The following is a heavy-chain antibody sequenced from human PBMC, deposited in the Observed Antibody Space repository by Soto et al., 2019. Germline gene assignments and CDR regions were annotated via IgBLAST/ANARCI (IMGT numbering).Heavy chain of an antibody. CDR1: GFTFSSSA. Sequence: EEQLLESGGGLVQPGGSLRLSCAASGFTFSSSAMSWVRQAPGKGLEWVSSISGGSVSTYYADSVKGRFTISRDNSKNTLYVQMNSLRAEDTALYDCAKGVWAVAGRMDGWRQGTRVTVSS. D-gene: IGHD6-19*01. V-gene: IGHV3-23*01. J-gene: IGHJ6*01. CDR3: AKGVWAVAGRMDG. CDR2: ISGGSVST.